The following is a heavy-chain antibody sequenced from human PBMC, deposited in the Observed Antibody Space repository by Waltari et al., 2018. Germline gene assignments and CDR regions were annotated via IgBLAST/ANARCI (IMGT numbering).Heavy chain of an antibody. CDR2: INPNSGGT. V-gene: IGHV1-2*06. D-gene: IGHD6-19*01. CDR1: GYTFTAYY. Sequence: QVQLVQSGAEVKKPGASVKVSCKASGYTFTAYYMHWLRQAPGQGLEWMGRINPNSGGTNYAQKFQGRVTMTRDTSISTAYMELSRLRSDDTAVYYCARESYSSGSWVGGRDYYYYGMDVWGQGTTVTVSS. J-gene: IGHJ6*02. CDR3: ARESYSSGSWVGGRDYYYYGMDV.